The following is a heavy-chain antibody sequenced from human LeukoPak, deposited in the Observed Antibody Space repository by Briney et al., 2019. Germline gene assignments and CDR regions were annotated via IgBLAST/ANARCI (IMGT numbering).Heavy chain of an antibody. Sequence: QPGGSLRLSCAASGFTFSSYAMSWVRQAPGKGLEWVSAISGSGGSTYYADSVKGRFTISRDNSKNTLYLQMNSLRAEDTAVYYCAKDRPGYCSSTSCPTGGDYWGQGTLVTVSS. CDR2: ISGSGGST. J-gene: IGHJ4*02. CDR3: AKDRPGYCSSTSCPTGGDY. CDR1: GFTFSSYA. D-gene: IGHD2-2*01. V-gene: IGHV3-23*01.